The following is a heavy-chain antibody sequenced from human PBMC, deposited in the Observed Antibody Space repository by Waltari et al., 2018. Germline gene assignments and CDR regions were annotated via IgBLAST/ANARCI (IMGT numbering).Heavy chain of an antibody. D-gene: IGHD3-22*01. V-gene: IGHV1-69-2*01. Sequence: EVQLVQSGAEVKKPGATVKISCKASGYTFTDYYMQWVKQAPGKGLEWMGRVDPEDGETIYAEKFQGRVTITADTSTDTADMELSSLRSEDTAVYYCATMIKGYYYTFDYWGQGTLVTVSS. CDR2: VDPEDGET. J-gene: IGHJ4*02. CDR1: GYTFTDYY. CDR3: ATMIKGYYYTFDY.